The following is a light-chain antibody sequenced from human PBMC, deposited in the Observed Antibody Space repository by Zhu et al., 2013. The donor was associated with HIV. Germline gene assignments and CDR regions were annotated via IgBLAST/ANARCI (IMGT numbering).Light chain of an antibody. CDR1: QSVGSN. J-gene: IGKJ2*01. V-gene: IGKV3-15*01. CDR2: GAS. Sequence: EIVLTQSPDTLSLSPGERATLSCRASQSVGSNYLAWYQQKPGQAPRLLIYGASTRATGIPARFSGSGSGTEFTLFIGNLQSEDSATYYCQQYDDWPPYTFGQGTKLEI. CDR3: QQYDDWPPYT.